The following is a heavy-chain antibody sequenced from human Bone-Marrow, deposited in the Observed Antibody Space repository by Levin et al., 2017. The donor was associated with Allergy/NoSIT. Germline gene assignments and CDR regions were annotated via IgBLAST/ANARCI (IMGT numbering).Heavy chain of an antibody. D-gene: IGHD6-13*01. CDR1: GYTFTGYY. CDR2: INPNSGGT. Sequence: ASVKVSCKASGYTFTGYYMHWVRQAPGQGLEWMGRINPNSGGTNYAQKFQGRVTMTRDTSISTAYMELSRLRSDDTAVYYCARGPPLVNSSSWSAIHYWGQGTLVTVSS. V-gene: IGHV1-2*06. CDR3: ARGPPLVNSSSWSAIHY. J-gene: IGHJ4*02.